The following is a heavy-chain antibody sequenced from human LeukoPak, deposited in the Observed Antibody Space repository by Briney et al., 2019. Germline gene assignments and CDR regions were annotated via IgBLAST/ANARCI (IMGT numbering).Heavy chain of an antibody. CDR2: ISYDGSNK. J-gene: IGHJ4*02. CDR1: GFTFSSYA. Sequence: GGSLRLSCAASGFTFSSYAMHWVRQAPGKGPEWVAVISYDGSNKYYADSVKGRFTISRDNSKNTLYLQMNSLRAEDTAVYYCAKDLMYSSSWYGTDYWGQGTLVTVSS. D-gene: IGHD6-13*01. CDR3: AKDLMYSSSWYGTDY. V-gene: IGHV3-30-3*01.